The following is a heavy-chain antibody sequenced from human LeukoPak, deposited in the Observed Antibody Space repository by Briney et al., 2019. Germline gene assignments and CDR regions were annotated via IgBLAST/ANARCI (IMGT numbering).Heavy chain of an antibody. Sequence: SETLSLTCAVYGGSFSGYYWSWIRQPPGKGLEWIGEINHSGSTNYNPSLKSRVTISVDTSKNQFSLKLSSVTAADTAVYYCAGYNWNFSFDPWGRGTLVTVSS. D-gene: IGHD1-7*01. CDR2: INHSGST. V-gene: IGHV4-34*01. J-gene: IGHJ5*02. CDR3: AGYNWNFSFDP. CDR1: GGSFSGYY.